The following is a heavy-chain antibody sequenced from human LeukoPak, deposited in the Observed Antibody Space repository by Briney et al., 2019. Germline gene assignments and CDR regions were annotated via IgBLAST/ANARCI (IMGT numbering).Heavy chain of an antibody. CDR3: AVVVAAIPPYGMDV. J-gene: IGHJ6*02. Sequence: GGSLRLSCAASGFTVSSSYMSWVRQAPGKGLEWVSVIYSGGTTYHADSVKGRFTISRDNYKNTLYLQMNSLRAEDTAVYYCAVVVAAIPPYGMDVWGQGTTVTVSS. D-gene: IGHD2-21*02. V-gene: IGHV3-53*01. CDR1: GFTVSSSY. CDR2: IYSGGTT.